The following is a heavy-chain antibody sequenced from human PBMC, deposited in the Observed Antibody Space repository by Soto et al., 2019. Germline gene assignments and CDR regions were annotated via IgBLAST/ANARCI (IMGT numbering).Heavy chain of an antibody. V-gene: IGHV1-8*01. D-gene: IGHD3-10*01. CDR2: MRPSSGNT. Sequence: QVQLVQSGAEVKKPGASVKVSCKASGYTFTTYEINWVRQVPGQGLEWMGWMRPSSGNTGYVEQFRGRVTMTSNTSMTTAYMELSSLRSEDTAVYYCARVGGQLFGDHGMDVWGQGTTVTVSS. CDR3: ARVGGQLFGDHGMDV. CDR1: GYTFTTYE. J-gene: IGHJ6*02.